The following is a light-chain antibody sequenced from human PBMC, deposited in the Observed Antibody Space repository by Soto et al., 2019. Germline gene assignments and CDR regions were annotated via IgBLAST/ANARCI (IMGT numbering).Light chain of an antibody. Sequence: DIQMTQSPSTLSASVGDRVTITCRASQSISTWLAWCQQKPGKAPKLLIYKASNLEDGVPSRFSGSGSGTEFTITISSLQPDDFATYYCQQYNTYPLTFGGGTKVDIK. V-gene: IGKV1-5*03. CDR3: QQYNTYPLT. CDR1: QSISTW. CDR2: KAS. J-gene: IGKJ4*01.